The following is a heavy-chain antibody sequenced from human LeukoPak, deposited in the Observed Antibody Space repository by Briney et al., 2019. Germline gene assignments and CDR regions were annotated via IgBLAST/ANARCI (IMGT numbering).Heavy chain of an antibody. CDR3: ARGGWTGEWEF. J-gene: IGHJ4*02. CDR1: GGSISSYY. Sequence: PSETLSLTCTVSGGSISSYYWSWIRQTPGKGLEWIGEINHSGGTNYNPSLKSRVTISVDTSKNHFSLKLRSVTAADTAVYYCARGGWTGEWEFWGQGTLVSVSS. CDR2: INHSGGT. V-gene: IGHV4-34*01. D-gene: IGHD3/OR15-3a*01.